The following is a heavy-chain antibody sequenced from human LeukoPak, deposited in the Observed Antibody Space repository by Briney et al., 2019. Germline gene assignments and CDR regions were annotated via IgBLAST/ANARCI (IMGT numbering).Heavy chain of an antibody. V-gene: IGHV3-48*04. CDR3: ARESELHHTDY. J-gene: IGHJ4*02. D-gene: IGHD1-7*01. CDR1: GFTFSDYS. Sequence: GGSLRLSCAASGFTFSDYSMNWVRQAPGKGLEWVSYISFSVNTKYYGDSVKGRFTISRDNAKNSLYLQMNSLRAEDTAVYYCARESELHHTDYWGQGTLVTVSS. CDR2: ISFSVNTK.